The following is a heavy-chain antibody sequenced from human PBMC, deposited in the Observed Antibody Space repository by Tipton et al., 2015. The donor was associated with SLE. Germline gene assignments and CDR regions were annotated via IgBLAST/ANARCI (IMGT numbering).Heavy chain of an antibody. CDR1: GFIFSDHA. Sequence: SLRLSCAASGFIFSDHAIHWVRQAPGKGLEWVAVIWYDGSKEYYADSVKGRFTISRDNPKNAVFLQVNSLRAEDTAVYYCARDRFVSETYFDYWGQGTLVTVSS. CDR3: ARDRFVSETYFDY. V-gene: IGHV3-33*01. CDR2: IWYDGSKE. D-gene: IGHD3-16*01. J-gene: IGHJ4*02.